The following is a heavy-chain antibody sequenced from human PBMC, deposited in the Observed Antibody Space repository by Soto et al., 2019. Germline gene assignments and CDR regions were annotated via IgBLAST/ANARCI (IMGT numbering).Heavy chain of an antibody. V-gene: IGHV4-31*03. J-gene: IGHJ4*02. CDR2: IYYSGST. CDR1: GGSISSDGYY. D-gene: IGHD5-18*01. Sequence: QVQLQESGPGLVKPSQTLSLTCTVSGGSISSDGYYWSWIRQPPGKGLEWMGSIYYSGSTYYNPSLKSRVTISLDTSKNQLSLKLNSVTVADTAVYYCARDLRGYGTVDYWGQGTLVTVSS. CDR3: ARDLRGYGTVDY.